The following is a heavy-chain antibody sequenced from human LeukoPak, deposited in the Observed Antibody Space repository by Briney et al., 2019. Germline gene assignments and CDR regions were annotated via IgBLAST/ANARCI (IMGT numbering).Heavy chain of an antibody. CDR2: IGNTGAAK. CDR3: STEKGWGVNAFAN. V-gene: IGHV3-30*03. J-gene: IGHJ4*02. Sequence: GGSLRLSCAASGFTFSSYWMSWVRQAPGKGLEWVAGIGNTGAAKSYADSVRGRFSISRYNYDNTLHLQMKSQSAKAQAVYYCSTEKGWGVNAFANWGERTLVTASS. D-gene: IGHD3-10*01. CDR1: GFTFSSYW.